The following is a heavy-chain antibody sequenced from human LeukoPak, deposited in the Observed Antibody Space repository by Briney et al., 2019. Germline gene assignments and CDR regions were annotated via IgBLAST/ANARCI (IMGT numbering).Heavy chain of an antibody. J-gene: IGHJ3*02. Sequence: GGSLRLSCAASGFTFSSYAMSWVRQAPGKGLEWVSAISGSGGSTYYADSVKGRFTISRDNSKNTLYLQMNSLRAEDTAVYYCARDYQRAFAFDIWGQGTMVTVSS. CDR3: ARDYQRAFAFDI. V-gene: IGHV3-23*01. CDR1: GFTFSSYA. D-gene: IGHD2-2*01. CDR2: ISGSGGST.